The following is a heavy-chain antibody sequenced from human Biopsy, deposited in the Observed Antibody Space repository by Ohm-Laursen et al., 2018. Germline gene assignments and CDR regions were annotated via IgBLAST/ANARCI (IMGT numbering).Heavy chain of an antibody. D-gene: IGHD3-22*01. CDR1: GYTFTGYY. CDR3: AREIAPWYDSSDYYSFFDY. V-gene: IGHV1-2*02. CDR2: LNPNNGGT. Sequence: ASVKVSCKTSGYTFTGYYIHWVRQAPGQGLEWVGWLNPNNGGTDYAEKFQGRVTMTRDTSINTAYMELSSLRSDDTAVYFCAREIAPWYDSSDYYSFFDYWGQGTLVTVSS. J-gene: IGHJ4*02.